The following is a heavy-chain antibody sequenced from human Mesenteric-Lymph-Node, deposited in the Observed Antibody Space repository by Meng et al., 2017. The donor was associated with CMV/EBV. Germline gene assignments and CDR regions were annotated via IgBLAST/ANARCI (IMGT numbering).Heavy chain of an antibody. Sequence: GESLKISCAASGFTFSNYWMSWVRQAPGKGLEWVANIKEDGREKYYADSVKGRFTISRDISKNTLYLQMNSLRVEDTAVYYCAKDHPVFDCWGQGTLVTVSS. CDR1: GFTFSNYW. CDR2: IKEDGREK. J-gene: IGHJ4*02. V-gene: IGHV3-7*01. CDR3: AKDHPVFDC.